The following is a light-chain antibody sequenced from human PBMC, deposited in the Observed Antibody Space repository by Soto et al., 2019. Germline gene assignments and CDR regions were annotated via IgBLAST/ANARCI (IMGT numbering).Light chain of an antibody. CDR3: SSYAGSRGV. V-gene: IGLV2-8*01. CDR1: SSDVGGYNY. CDR2: EVS. Sequence: QSVLTQPPSASGSPGQSVTTSCTGTSSDVGGYNYVSWYQQHPGKAPKLMIYEVSKRPSGVPDRFSGSKSGNTASLTVSGLQAEDEADYYCSSYAGSRGVFGTGTKVTVL. J-gene: IGLJ1*01.